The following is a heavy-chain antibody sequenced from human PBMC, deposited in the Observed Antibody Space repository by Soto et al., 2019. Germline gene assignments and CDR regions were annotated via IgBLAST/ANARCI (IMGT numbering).Heavy chain of an antibody. J-gene: IGHJ6*02. CDR2: ISYDGSNI. CDR3: AKAGSNCSSTSCYTYYYGMDV. D-gene: IGHD2-2*02. Sequence: PGGSLRLSCAASGFTFSSYGMHWVRQAPGKGLEWVAVISYDGSNIYYADSVKGRFTISRDNSKNTLYLHMNSLRAEDTAVYYCAKAGSNCSSTSCYTYYYGMDVWGQGTTVTVSS. V-gene: IGHV3-30*18. CDR1: GFTFSSYG.